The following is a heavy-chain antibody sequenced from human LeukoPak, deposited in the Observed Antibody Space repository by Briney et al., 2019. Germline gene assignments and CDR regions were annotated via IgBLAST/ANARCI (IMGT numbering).Heavy chain of an antibody. Sequence: SETLSLTCTVSGVSISYYYWSWVRQSPGKGMEWVGYIYYSGTTNYNPSLKSRVTISVDTSKTQFSLQLRSVTAADTAVYYCAREDPQTTVPEGMDVWGQGTPVTVSS. D-gene: IGHD4-17*01. V-gene: IGHV4-59*01. CDR3: AREDPQTTVPEGMDV. CDR2: IYYSGTT. J-gene: IGHJ6*02. CDR1: GVSISYYY.